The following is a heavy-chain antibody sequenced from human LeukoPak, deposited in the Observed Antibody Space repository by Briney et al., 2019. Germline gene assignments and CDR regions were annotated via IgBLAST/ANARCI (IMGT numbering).Heavy chain of an antibody. CDR1: GFTFSSYG. J-gene: IGHJ4*02. Sequence: PGRSLRLSCAASGFTFSSYGMHWVRQAPGKGLEWVAVISYDGSNKYYADSVKGRFTISRDNSKNTLYLQMNRLRTEDTAVYYCAKGGIAVAGPHYFDYRGQGTLVTVSS. D-gene: IGHD6-19*01. CDR3: AKGGIAVAGPHYFDY. V-gene: IGHV3-30*18. CDR2: ISYDGSNK.